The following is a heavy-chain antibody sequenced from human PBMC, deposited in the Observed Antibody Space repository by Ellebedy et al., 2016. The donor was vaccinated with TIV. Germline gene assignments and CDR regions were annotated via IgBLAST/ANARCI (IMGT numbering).Heavy chain of an antibody. V-gene: IGHV3-30-3*01. D-gene: IGHD3-22*01. J-gene: IGHJ4*02. CDR1: GFTFSTYA. Sequence: GGSLRLXXAPSGFTFSTYAMHWVRQAPGKGLEWVALISNDGSNKYYADSVRGRFTISRDNSKNTLYLQMNSLRTEDTAVYYCAKDVHYYDSSGPTIGYWGLGTLVTVSS. CDR3: AKDVHYYDSSGPTIGY. CDR2: ISNDGSNK.